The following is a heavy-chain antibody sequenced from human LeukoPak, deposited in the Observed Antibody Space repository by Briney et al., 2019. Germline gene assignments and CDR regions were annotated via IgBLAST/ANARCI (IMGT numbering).Heavy chain of an antibody. CDR1: GFTVSSSH. V-gene: IGHV3-53*01. CDR2: IYSGAST. D-gene: IGHD6-13*01. J-gene: IGHJ4*02. CDR3: ARRSPIAGAGPRRLED. Sequence: PGGSLRLSCAASGFTVSSSHMSWVRQAPGKGLEWVSIIYSGASTSYADSVKGRFIISGDSSKNTLYLQMNSLRAEDTAVYYCARRSPIAGAGPRRLEDWGQGTLVSVSS.